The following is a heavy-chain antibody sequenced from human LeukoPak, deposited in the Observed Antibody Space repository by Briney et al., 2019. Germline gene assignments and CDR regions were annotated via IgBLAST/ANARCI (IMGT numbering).Heavy chain of an antibody. Sequence: SQTLSLTCTVSGASISSGGYYWNWIRQPPGKGLEWIGYIYYSRSTSYSPSLKSRLTKSVDTSKNQFSLKLSSVTAADTAVYYCARDGYNSGYFDYWGQGTLVTVSS. D-gene: IGHD5-24*01. J-gene: IGHJ4*02. CDR3: ARDGYNSGYFDY. CDR2: IYYSRST. CDR1: GASISSGGYY. V-gene: IGHV4-30-4*01.